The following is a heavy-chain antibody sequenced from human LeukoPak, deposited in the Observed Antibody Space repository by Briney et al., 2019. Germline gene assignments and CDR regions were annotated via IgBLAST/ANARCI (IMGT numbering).Heavy chain of an antibody. CDR3: TRESSYAFDI. J-gene: IGHJ3*02. D-gene: IGHD3-10*01. CDR1: GFTFSGYS. Sequence: PGWSLRLSCVLSGFTFSGYSMTWVRQAPGEGLEWLSYISSSSSIIHYADSVKGRFTISRDNAKNSLYLQMNSLRDEDTAVYYCTRESSYAFDIWGQGTMVTVSS. V-gene: IGHV3-48*02. CDR2: ISSSSSII.